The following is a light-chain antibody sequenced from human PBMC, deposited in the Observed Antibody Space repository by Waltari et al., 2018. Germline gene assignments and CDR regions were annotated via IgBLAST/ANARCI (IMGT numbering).Light chain of an antibody. CDR1: QSVSRY. CDR2: HTS. V-gene: IGKV3-20*01. CDR3: QKYDSLPAT. Sequence: EIVLTHSPGTLSLSPGERATLSCRASQSVSRYLAWYQLRPGQAPRLLIYHTSIRATGIPDRFSGSGSGTDFTLTINRLEPEDFAVYYWQKYDSLPATFGQGTKVEIK. J-gene: IGKJ1*01.